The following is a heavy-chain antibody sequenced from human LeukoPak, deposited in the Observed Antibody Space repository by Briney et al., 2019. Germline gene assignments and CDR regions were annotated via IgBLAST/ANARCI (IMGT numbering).Heavy chain of an antibody. CDR2: ISGSGGST. Sequence: GGSLRLSCAASGFTFSSYAMSWVRQAPGKGLEWVSTISGSGGSTYYADSVKGRFTISRDNSKNTLYLQMNSLRAEDTAVYYCARDRSLTLGGSYFDYWGQGTLVTVSS. CDR3: ARDRSLTLGGSYFDY. J-gene: IGHJ4*02. V-gene: IGHV3-23*01. CDR1: GFTFSSYA. D-gene: IGHD1-26*01.